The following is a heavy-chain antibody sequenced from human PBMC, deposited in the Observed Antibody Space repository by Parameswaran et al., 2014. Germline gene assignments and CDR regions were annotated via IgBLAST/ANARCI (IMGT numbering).Heavy chain of an antibody. D-gene: IGHD3-16*01. CDR3: AFGGLVREEFDY. V-gene: IGHV1-3*01. Sequence: WVRQAPGQRLEWMGWINAGNGNTKYSQKFQGRVTITRDTSASTAYMELSSLRSEDTAVYYCAFGGLVREEFDYWGQGTLVTVSS. CDR2: INAGNGNT. J-gene: IGHJ4*02.